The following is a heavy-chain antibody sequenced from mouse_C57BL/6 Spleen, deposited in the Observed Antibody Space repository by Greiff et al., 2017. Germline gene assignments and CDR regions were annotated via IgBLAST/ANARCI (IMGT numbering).Heavy chain of an antibody. D-gene: IGHD2-1*01. CDR3: ATEKYYGKSFFDY. Sequence: VQLQQPGAELVKPGASVKLSCKASGYTFTSYWMHWVKQRPGQGLEWIGMIHPNSGSTNYNEKFKSKATLTVDKSSSTAYMQLSSLTSEDSAVYYCATEKYYGKSFFDYWGQGTTLTVSS. CDR2: IHPNSGST. CDR1: GYTFTSYW. J-gene: IGHJ2*01. V-gene: IGHV1-64*01.